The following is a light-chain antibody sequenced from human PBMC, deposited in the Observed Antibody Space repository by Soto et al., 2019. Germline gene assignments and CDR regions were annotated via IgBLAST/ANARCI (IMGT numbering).Light chain of an antibody. J-gene: IGKJ4*01. V-gene: IGKV1-17*01. CDR3: LQHNSYPLT. Sequence: DIQMTQSPSSLSASVGDRVTFTCRASQGIANDLAWYQQKPTKAPKRLIYAASSLQRGVPSSFRGSGAGPXXXXXXXXLQPEDFGTYYCLQHNSYPLTFGGGTTVEI. CDR2: AAS. CDR1: QGIAND.